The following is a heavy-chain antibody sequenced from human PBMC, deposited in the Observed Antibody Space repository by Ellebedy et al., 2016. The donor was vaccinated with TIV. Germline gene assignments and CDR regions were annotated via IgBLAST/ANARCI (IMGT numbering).Heavy chain of an antibody. D-gene: IGHD3-10*01. CDR2: LYYTGST. CDR3: VSSVSVDAFDL. J-gene: IGHJ3*01. Sequence: MPSETLSLTCAVSGGSFSDNYWTWIRQPPGKGLEWIGYLYYTGSTNYNPSLKSRVTISVNTPRNQFSLKLSSVTAADTAVYYCVSSVSVDAFDLWGQGTMVTVSS. CDR1: GGSFSDNY. V-gene: IGHV4-59*03.